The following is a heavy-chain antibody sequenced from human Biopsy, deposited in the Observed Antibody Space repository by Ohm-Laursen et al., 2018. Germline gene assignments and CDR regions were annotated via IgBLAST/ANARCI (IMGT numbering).Heavy chain of an antibody. D-gene: IGHD3-16*02. Sequence: SVKVSCKTSGYNFISYSINWVRQAPGQGLEWMGWIRPLNGDTKYGQKFQDRVTMTTDTSTSTVYMELTSLRSDDTAVYYCARGEVTFGELIVSLDSWGQGTLVTVTS. J-gene: IGHJ4*02. V-gene: IGHV1-18*01. CDR1: GYNFISYS. CDR3: ARGEVTFGELIVSLDS. CDR2: IRPLNGDT.